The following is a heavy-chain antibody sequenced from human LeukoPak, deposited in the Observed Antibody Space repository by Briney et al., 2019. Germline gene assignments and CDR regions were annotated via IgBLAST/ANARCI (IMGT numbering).Heavy chain of an antibody. V-gene: IGHV1-2*02. Sequence: ASVKVSCKASGYTFTSYDINWVRQATGQGLEWMGWINPNSGGTNYAQKFQGRVTMTRDTSISTAYMELSRLRSDDTAVYYCARDGGGAAAGTGGNWFDPWGQGTLVTVSS. CDR2: INPNSGGT. D-gene: IGHD6-13*01. CDR1: GYTFTSYD. J-gene: IGHJ5*02. CDR3: ARDGGGAAAGTGGNWFDP.